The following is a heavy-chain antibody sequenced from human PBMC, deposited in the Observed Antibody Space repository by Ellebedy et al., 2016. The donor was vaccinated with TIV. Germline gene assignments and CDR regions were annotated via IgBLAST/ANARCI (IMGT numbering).Heavy chain of an antibody. J-gene: IGHJ4*02. CDR1: GGTFSSYA. D-gene: IGHD6-19*01. CDR3: ARLYSSGWSLSFDY. V-gene: IGHV1-69*13. CDR2: IIPIFGTA. Sequence: ASVKVSCKASGGTFSSYAISWVRQAPGQGLEWMGGIIPIFGTANYAQKFQGRVTITADESTSTAYMELSSLRSEDTAVYYCARLYSSGWSLSFDYWGQGTLVTVSS.